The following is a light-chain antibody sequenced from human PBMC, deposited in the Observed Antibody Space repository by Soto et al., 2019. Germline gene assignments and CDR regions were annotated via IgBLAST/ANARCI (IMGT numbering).Light chain of an antibody. CDR3: QQLHSYPIT. CDR1: QGMYTY. V-gene: IGKV1-9*01. CDR2: GAS. Sequence: DXXLTQSPSFMSASVGDRVTISCRASQGMYTYVAWYQQKQGKAPKLLIYGASTLHTGVPSRFSGSESGAEFTLTISILHPEDFATYYCQQLHSYPITFGQVTRLEIK. J-gene: IGKJ5*01.